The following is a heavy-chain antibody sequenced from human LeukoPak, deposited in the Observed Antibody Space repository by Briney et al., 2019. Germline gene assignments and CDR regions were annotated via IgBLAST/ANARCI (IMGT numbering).Heavy chain of an antibody. Sequence: KSGGSLRLSCAASGFTFSRYSMNWVRQPPGKGLEWVSSISASGSHIYYADSVKGRFSISRDSARNSVYVQMSSRRAEDTAVYYCARGPQFCSGGSCFGYYFDYWGQGALVTVSS. CDR2: ISASGSHI. J-gene: IGHJ4*02. D-gene: IGHD2-15*01. CDR3: ARGPQFCSGGSCFGYYFDY. V-gene: IGHV3-21*01. CDR1: GFTFSRYS.